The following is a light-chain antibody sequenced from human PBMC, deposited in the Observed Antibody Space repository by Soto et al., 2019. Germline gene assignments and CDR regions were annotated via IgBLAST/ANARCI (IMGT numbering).Light chain of an antibody. CDR3: QQYYSTPFD. V-gene: IGKV4-1*01. Sequence: DIVMTQSPGSLAVSLGERAAINCKSSQTVLFTSNNKNYLAWYQQKPGQPPRLLIYWASTRESGVPDRFSGSCSGTDFTLTISNLQAEDVAVYYCQQYYSTPFDFGQGTRLEIK. J-gene: IGKJ5*01. CDR1: QTVLFTSNNKNY. CDR2: WAS.